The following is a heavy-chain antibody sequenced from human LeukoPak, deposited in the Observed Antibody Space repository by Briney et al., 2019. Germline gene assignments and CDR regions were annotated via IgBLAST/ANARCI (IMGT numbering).Heavy chain of an antibody. Sequence: GGSLRLSCAASGFTFSSYAVSWVRQAPGKGLEWVSAISSGGTGTFYADSVKGRFTISRDNSKNTLYLQMCSLRPDDTAVYYCAKRGSAERAFDIWGLGTMVTVSS. CDR3: AKRGSAERAFDI. J-gene: IGHJ3*02. CDR2: ISSGGTGT. CDR1: GFTFSSYA. D-gene: IGHD3-10*01. V-gene: IGHV3-23*01.